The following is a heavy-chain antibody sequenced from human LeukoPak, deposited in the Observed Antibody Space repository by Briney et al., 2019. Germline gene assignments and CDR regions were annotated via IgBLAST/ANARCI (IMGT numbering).Heavy chain of an antibody. D-gene: IGHD4-11*01. CDR1: GFTFSSYS. CDR2: ISRSSSYI. Sequence: GGSLRLSCAASGFTFSSYSMNWVRQAPGKGLEWVSSISRSSSYIYYADSVKGRFTISRDNAKNSLYLQMNSLSAGDTAVYYCARAQKYSYDAFDIWGQGTMVTVSS. CDR3: ARAQKYSYDAFDI. V-gene: IGHV3-21*01. J-gene: IGHJ3*02.